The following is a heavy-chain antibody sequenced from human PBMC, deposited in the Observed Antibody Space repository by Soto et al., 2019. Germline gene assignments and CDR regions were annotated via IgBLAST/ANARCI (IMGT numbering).Heavy chain of an antibody. CDR3: AKIAALGKRFGVISLGMDV. CDR2: ISYDGSNK. D-gene: IGHD3-3*01. V-gene: IGHV3-30*18. CDR1: GFTFSSYG. Sequence: GWSLRLSCAATGFTFSSYGMHWVCQAPGHGQEWVAVISYDGSNKYYADSVKARLTLSRDNSKNTLYPQMNSLRADDTAVYYCAKIAALGKRFGVISLGMDVWGQGTTVTISS. J-gene: IGHJ6*02.